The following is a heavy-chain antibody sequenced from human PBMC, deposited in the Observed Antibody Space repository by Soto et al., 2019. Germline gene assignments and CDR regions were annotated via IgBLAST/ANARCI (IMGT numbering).Heavy chain of an antibody. CDR3: ARVDTAMVNAFDI. CDR1: GYTFSIYG. CDR2: ISAFNGKT. D-gene: IGHD5-18*01. J-gene: IGHJ3*02. Sequence: ASVKVSCKASGYTFSIYGINWVRQAPGQGLEWMGWISAFNGKTNYAQNVQGRVTMTTDTSTSTAYVELRSLRSDDTAVYYCARVDTAMVNAFDIWGQGTMVTVS. V-gene: IGHV1-18*01.